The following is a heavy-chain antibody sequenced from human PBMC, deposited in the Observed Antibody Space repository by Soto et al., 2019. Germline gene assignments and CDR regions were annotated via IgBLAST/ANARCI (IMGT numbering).Heavy chain of an antibody. CDR2: IIPIFGTA. V-gene: IGHV1-69*05. J-gene: IGHJ4*02. D-gene: IGHD3-3*01. Sequence: SVKVSCKASGGTFSSYAISWVRQAPGQGLEWMGGIIPIFGTANYAQKFQGRVTITRDTSASTAYMELSSLRSEDTAVYYCARWDQHPDFWNWGQGTLVTVSS. CDR1: GGTFSSYA. CDR3: ARWDQHPDFWN.